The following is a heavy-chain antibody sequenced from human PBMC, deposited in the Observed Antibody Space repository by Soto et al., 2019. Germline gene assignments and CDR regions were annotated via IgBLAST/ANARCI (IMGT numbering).Heavy chain of an antibody. J-gene: IGHJ4*02. D-gene: IGHD3-16*01. CDR1: GFTFSSYA. V-gene: IGHV3-23*01. CDR3: AKDPLYDYIWGSYFDY. Sequence: GGSLRLSCAASGFTFSSYAMSWVRQAPGKGLEWVSAISGSGGSTYYADSVKGRFTISRDNSKNTLYLQMNSLRAEDTAVYYCAKDPLYDYIWGSYFDYWGQETLVTVSS. CDR2: ISGSGGST.